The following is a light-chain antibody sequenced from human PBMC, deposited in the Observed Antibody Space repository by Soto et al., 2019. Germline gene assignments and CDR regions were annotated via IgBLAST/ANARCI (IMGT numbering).Light chain of an antibody. J-gene: IGKJ4*01. CDR3: QQRSNWPPLT. CDR2: DAS. CDR1: QSVSSN. V-gene: IGKV3-11*01. Sequence: EIVMTQSPATLSVSPGERATLSCRASQSVSSNLAWYQQKPGQAPRLLIYDASNRATGIPGRFSGSGSGTDFTLTISSLEPEDFAVYYCQQRSNWPPLTFGGGTKVDIK.